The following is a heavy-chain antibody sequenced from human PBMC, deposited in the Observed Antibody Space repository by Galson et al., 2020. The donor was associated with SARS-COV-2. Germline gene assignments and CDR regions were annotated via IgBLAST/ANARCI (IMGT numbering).Heavy chain of an antibody. CDR2: ILYNGTT. Sequence: ASETLSLTCPVSTGALTRGGYYWTWIRQLPGTGLEWIGYILYNGTTYYNPSLKSRVVISGDTSNSLLSLKLSSLTAADTAVYYCARGATNYNTLTGYYTLGYFDYWGQGTQATVSS. D-gene: IGHD3-9*01. J-gene: IGHJ4*02. V-gene: IGHV4-31*03. CDR1: TGALTRGGYY. CDR3: ARGATNYNTLTGYYTLGYFDY.